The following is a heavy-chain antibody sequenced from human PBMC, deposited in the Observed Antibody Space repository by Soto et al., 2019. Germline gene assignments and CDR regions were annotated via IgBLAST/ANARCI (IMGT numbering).Heavy chain of an antibody. CDR3: ARQWGSYTYLDY. CDR1: GYSFTSYW. J-gene: IGHJ4*02. Sequence: PGESLKISCKGSGYSFTSYWIAWVRHMPGQGLEWMGIIYPGDSDVTYSPSFQGQVTISADKSINTAYLQWSSLKASDTAMYYCARQWGSYTYLDYWGQGTLVTVSS. V-gene: IGHV5-51*01. CDR2: IYPGDSDV. D-gene: IGHD1-26*01.